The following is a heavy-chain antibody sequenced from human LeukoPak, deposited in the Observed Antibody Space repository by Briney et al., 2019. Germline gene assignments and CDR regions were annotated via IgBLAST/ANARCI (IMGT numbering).Heavy chain of an antibody. Sequence: GGSLRLSCAASGFTVSSNYMSWVRQAPGKGLEWVSVMYNGGSTYYADSVKGRFTIARDNSKNNLYLQMNSLRAEDTAVYYCARAPAIYCSSTSCYPSGYFDYWGQGTLVTVSS. V-gene: IGHV3-66*01. J-gene: IGHJ4*02. CDR3: ARAPAIYCSSTSCYPSGYFDY. D-gene: IGHD2-2*01. CDR2: MYNGGST. CDR1: GFTVSSNY.